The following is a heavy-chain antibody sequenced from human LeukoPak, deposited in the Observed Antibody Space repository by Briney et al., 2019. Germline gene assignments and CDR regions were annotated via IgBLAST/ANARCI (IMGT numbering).Heavy chain of an antibody. CDR3: ATDNYGWGSHDS. CDR1: GFTLSLYW. Sequence: PGGSLRLSCAASGFTLSLYWMTWVRQAPGKGLEWVANIKQDGSAQHDADSVKGRFTISRDNAKNSLYLQMNSLRVEDTAVYYCATDNYGWGSHDSWGQGTLVTVSS. J-gene: IGHJ5*01. V-gene: IGHV3-7*01. CDR2: IKQDGSAQ. D-gene: IGHD3-10*01.